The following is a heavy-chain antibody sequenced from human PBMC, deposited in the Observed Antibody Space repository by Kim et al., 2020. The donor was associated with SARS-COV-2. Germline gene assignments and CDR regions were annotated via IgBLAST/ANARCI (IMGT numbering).Heavy chain of an antibody. J-gene: IGHJ4*02. CDR2: ISYDGSNK. CDR1: GFTFSSYA. V-gene: IGHV3-30*04. CDR3: ARGMVYATDYYFDY. D-gene: IGHD2-8*01. Sequence: GGSLRLSCAASGFTFSSYAMHWVRQAPGKGLEWVAVISYDGSNKYYADSVKGRFTISRDNSKNTLYLQMNSLRAEDTAVYYCARGMVYATDYYFDYWGQG.